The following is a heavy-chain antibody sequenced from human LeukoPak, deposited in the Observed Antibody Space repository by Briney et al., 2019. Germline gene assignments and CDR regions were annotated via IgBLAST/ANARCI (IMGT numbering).Heavy chain of an antibody. Sequence: PGGSLRLSCAASGFTFSSYSMNWVRQAPGKGLEWVSYISSSSSTIYYADSVKGRFTISRDNAKNSLYLQMNSLRAEDTAVYYCAKGSAADSKFGESYPYGMDVWGQGTTVTVSS. D-gene: IGHD3-10*01. CDR2: ISSSSSTI. CDR3: AKGSAADSKFGESYPYGMDV. CDR1: GFTFSSYS. J-gene: IGHJ6*02. V-gene: IGHV3-48*01.